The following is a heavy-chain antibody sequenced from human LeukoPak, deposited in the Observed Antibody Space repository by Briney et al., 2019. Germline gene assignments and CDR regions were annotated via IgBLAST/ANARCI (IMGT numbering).Heavy chain of an antibody. V-gene: IGHV1-46*01. J-gene: IGHJ4*02. D-gene: IGHD5/OR15-5a*01. CDR2: INPSDGST. CDR1: GYTFTSYY. Sequence: ASVKVSCKASGYTFTSYYMHWVPQAPGQGLEWMGKINPSDGSTRYAQKFQGRVTMTRDMSTSTVYMELSSLRSEDTAVYYCASSFYDLLVYFDYWGQGTLVTVSS. CDR3: ASSFYDLLVYFDY.